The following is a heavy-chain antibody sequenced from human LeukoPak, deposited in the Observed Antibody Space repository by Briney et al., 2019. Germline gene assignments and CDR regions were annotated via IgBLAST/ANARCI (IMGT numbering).Heavy chain of an antibody. Sequence: GGSLRLSCTASGFTVSSNYMSWVRQAPGRGLEWVSVIYSGGSTYYADSVKGRFTISRDNSKNTLYLQMNSLRAEDTAVYYCARDRGYSYGYFDYWGQGTLVTVSS. CDR3: ARDRGYSYGYFDY. J-gene: IGHJ4*02. CDR1: GFTVSSNY. D-gene: IGHD5-18*01. CDR2: IYSGGST. V-gene: IGHV3-66*01.